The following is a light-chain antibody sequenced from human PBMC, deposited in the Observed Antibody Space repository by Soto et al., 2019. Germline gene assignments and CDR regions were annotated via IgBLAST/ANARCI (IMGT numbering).Light chain of an antibody. Sequence: QSVLTQPPSASGTPGQRVVISCSGSGSNIGTNAVNWYQQLPGTAPKLLIYSNTQRPSGVPDRFSGSKSGTSASLAISGLQSEDEADYYCAAWDDSLNGLLFGGGTKLTVL. CDR2: SNT. CDR1: GSNIGTNA. V-gene: IGLV1-44*01. J-gene: IGLJ2*01. CDR3: AAWDDSLNGLL.